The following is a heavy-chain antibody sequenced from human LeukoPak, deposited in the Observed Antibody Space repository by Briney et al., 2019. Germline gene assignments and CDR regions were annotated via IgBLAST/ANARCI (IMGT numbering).Heavy chain of an antibody. J-gene: IGHJ6*02. V-gene: IGHV3-33*01. CDR3: ARSWCSISSGLYGMDV. CDR1: GFTFSSYG. CDR2: IWYDGSNK. Sequence: GRSLRLSCAASGFTFSSYGMHWVRQAPGKGLEWVAVIWYDGSNKYYADSVKGRFTISRDNSKNTLYLQMNSLRAEDTAVYYCARSWCSISSGLYGMDVWGQGTTVSVSS. D-gene: IGHD3-3*02.